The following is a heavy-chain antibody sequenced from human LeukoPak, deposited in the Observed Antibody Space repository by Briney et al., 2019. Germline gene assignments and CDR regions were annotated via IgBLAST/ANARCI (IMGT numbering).Heavy chain of an antibody. CDR1: GGSISSGGYY. CDR2: IYYSGST. V-gene: IGHV4-31*03. Sequence: SETLSLTCTVSGGSISSGGYYWSWIRQHPGKGLEWIGYIYYSGSTYYNPSLKSRVTISVDTSKNQSSLKLSSVTAADTAVYYCARTKAAAGWYDIWGQGTMVTVSS. CDR3: ARTKAAAGWYDI. D-gene: IGHD6-13*01. J-gene: IGHJ3*02.